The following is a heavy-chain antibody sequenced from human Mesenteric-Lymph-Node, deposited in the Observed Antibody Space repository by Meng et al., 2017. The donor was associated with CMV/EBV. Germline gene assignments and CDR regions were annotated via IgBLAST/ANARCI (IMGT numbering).Heavy chain of an antibody. CDR1: GFTFSSYS. Sequence: GESLKISCAASGFTFSSYSMNWVRQAPGKGLEWVSSISSRSSYIYYADSVKGRFIISRDNAKNSLYLQMNSLRAEDTAVYYCARESGSSDFWSGYYREGVDYWGQGTLVTVSS. J-gene: IGHJ4*02. CDR2: ISSRSSYI. V-gene: IGHV3-21*01. CDR3: ARESGSSDFWSGYYREGVDY. D-gene: IGHD3-3*01.